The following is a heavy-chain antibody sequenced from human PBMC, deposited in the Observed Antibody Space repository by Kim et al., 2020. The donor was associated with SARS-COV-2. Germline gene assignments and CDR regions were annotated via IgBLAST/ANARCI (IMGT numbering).Heavy chain of an antibody. CDR1: GYTFTTYY. Sequence: ASVKVSCKASGYTFTTYYIHWVRQAPGQGLECVGIVNTDGGSTSYAQKFQGRVTMTRDRSTSTVYMDMSRLISEDTAVYYCARSKYYGSGSCPAYWGQGT. J-gene: IGHJ4*02. CDR3: ARSKYYGSGSCPAY. CDR2: VNTDGGST. V-gene: IGHV1-46*01. D-gene: IGHD3-10*01.